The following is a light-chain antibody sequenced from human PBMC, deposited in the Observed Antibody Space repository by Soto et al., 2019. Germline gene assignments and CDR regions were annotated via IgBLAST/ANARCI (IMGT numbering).Light chain of an antibody. CDR2: SVS. V-gene: IGLV2-14*01. Sequence: QSVLTQPASVSGSPGQSITISCSGTSSDIGTYDHVAWFQQFPGKTPKLVIYSVSDRPSGVSHRFSGSKPGNTASLTISGLQADDEADYYCISYTVSRSYVFGTGTKVTVL. CDR1: SSDIGTYDH. CDR3: ISYTVSRSYV. J-gene: IGLJ1*01.